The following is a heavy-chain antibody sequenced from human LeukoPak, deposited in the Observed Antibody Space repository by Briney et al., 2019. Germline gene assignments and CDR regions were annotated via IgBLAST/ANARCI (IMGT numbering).Heavy chain of an antibody. CDR3: ARLAYGSTY. V-gene: IGHV4-4*02. D-gene: IGHD3-10*01. J-gene: IGHJ4*02. CDR1: GDSISNSNW. CDR2: IFHTGST. Sequence: SETLSLTCAVSGDSISNSNWWSWVRQPPGKGLEWIGYIFHTGSTNYNPSLKSRVAISVDTSKNQFSLNLSSVTAADTAIYYCARLAYGSTYWGQGTLVTVSS.